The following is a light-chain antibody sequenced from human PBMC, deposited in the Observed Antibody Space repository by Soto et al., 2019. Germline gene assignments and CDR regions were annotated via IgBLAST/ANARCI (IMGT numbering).Light chain of an antibody. Sequence: EIVMTQSPATLSVSPGERATLSCRSSESIGSKLAWYQQKPGQAPRLLIYEASTRATGVPARFSGSGSGTEFTLTISSLQSEDFAVYYCQQYHTWPPYTFGQGTNLEIK. CDR3: QQYHTWPPYT. V-gene: IGKV3-15*01. CDR1: ESIGSK. J-gene: IGKJ2*01. CDR2: EAS.